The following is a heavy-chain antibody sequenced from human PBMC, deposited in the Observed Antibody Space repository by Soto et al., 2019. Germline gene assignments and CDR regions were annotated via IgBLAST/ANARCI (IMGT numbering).Heavy chain of an antibody. J-gene: IGHJ6*02. V-gene: IGHV1-18*01. D-gene: IGHD6-13*01. Sequence: QVQLVQSGAEVKKPGASVKVSCKASGYTFTSYGISWVRQAPGQGLEWMGWISAYNGNTNYAQKLQGRVTMTTDTSPSTAYMELRSLRSDDTAVYFCARDFRWEQLVLNGMDVWGQGTTVTVSS. CDR2: ISAYNGNT. CDR3: ARDFRWEQLVLNGMDV. CDR1: GYTFTSYG.